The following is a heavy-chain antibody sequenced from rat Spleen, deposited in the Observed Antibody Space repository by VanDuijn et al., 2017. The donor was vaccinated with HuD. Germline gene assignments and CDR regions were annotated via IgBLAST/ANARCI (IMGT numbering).Heavy chain of an antibody. CDR2: ISIGGDNT. V-gene: IGHV5-25*01. D-gene: IGHD1-1*01. CDR1: GFTFSNYY. J-gene: IGHJ3*01. Sequence: EVLLVESGGGLVQPGRSMKLSCTALGFTFSNYYMAWVRQAPTKGLEWVASISIGGDNTYYRDSVKGRFTISRDNAKSTLYLQMDSLRSEDTATYYCIRQPSGWFASWGQGTLVTVSS. CDR3: IRQPSGWFAS.